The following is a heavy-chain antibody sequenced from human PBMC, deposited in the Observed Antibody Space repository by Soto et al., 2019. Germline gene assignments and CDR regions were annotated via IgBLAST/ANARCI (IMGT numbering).Heavy chain of an antibody. CDR3: ARSMGDLPYYFDY. D-gene: IGHD3-16*01. Sequence: SQTLSLTCAISGDSVSSNTATWNWIRQSPSRGLEWLGRTYYRSKWYNDYAVSVKSRMTINSDTSKNQFSLQLNSVTPEDTAVYHCARSMGDLPYYFDYWGQGTLVTVSS. V-gene: IGHV6-1*01. CDR2: TYYRSKWYN. CDR1: GDSVSSNTAT. J-gene: IGHJ4*02.